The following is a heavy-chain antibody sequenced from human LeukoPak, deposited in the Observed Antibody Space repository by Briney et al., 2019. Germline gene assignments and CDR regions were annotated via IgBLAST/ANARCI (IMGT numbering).Heavy chain of an antibody. D-gene: IGHD6-13*01. CDR1: GYTFTSYA. Sequence: AASVKVSCKASGYTFTSYAMHWVRQAPGQRLEWMGWINAGNGNTKYSQKFQGRVTITRDTSASTAYMELSSLRSEDTAVYYCARGSSSVNYFDYWGQGTLVTVSS. CDR2: INAGNGNT. CDR3: ARGSSSVNYFDY. J-gene: IGHJ4*02. V-gene: IGHV1-3*01.